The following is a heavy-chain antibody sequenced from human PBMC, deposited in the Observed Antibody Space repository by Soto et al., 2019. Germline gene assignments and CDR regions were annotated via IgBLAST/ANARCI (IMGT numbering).Heavy chain of an antibody. D-gene: IGHD2-15*01. CDR2: ISYDGSNK. V-gene: IGHV3-30*18. CDR3: AKERCSGGSCYFYYYGMDV. CDR1: GFTFSSYG. Sequence: HPGGSLRLSCAASGFTFSSYGMHWVRQAPGKGLEWVAVISYDGSNKYYADSVKGRFTISRDNSKNTLYLQMNSLRAEDTAVYYCAKERCSGGSCYFYYYGMDVWGQGTTVTVSS. J-gene: IGHJ6*02.